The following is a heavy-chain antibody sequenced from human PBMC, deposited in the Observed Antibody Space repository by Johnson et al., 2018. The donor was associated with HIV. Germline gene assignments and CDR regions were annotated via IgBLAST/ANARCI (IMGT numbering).Heavy chain of an antibody. CDR1: GFTVSSNY. J-gene: IGHJ3*02. Sequence: VQLVESGGGLVQPGGSLRLSCASSGFTVSSNYMSWVRQAPGKGLEWVSVIYSGGSTYYADSVKGRFTISRDNSTNTLYLQMNSLRAEDTAVYYCARALYSSGWDDAFDIWGQGTMVTVSS. CDR3: ARALYSSGWDDAFDI. CDR2: IYSGGST. V-gene: IGHV3-53*01. D-gene: IGHD6-19*01.